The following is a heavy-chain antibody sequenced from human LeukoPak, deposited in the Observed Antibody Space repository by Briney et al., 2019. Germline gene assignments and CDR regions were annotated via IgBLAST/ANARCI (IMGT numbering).Heavy chain of an antibody. Sequence: SVKVSCKASGGTFSSYAISWVRQAPGQGLEWMGGIIPIFGTANYAQKFQGRVTITADESTSTAYMELSSLRSEDTAVYYCATSYYYGSGSYPYYYGMDVWDQGTTVTVSS. V-gene: IGHV1-69*13. CDR2: IIPIFGTA. D-gene: IGHD3-10*01. CDR1: GGTFSSYA. J-gene: IGHJ6*02. CDR3: ATSYYYGSGSYPYYYGMDV.